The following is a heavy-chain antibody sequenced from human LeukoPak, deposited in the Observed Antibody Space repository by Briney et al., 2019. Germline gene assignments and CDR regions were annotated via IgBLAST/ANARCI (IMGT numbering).Heavy chain of an antibody. CDR1: GFIFSNSA. V-gene: IGHV3-23*01. D-gene: IGHD6-19*01. J-gene: IGHJ4*02. CDR3: AKDGAVAFDY. CDR2: ISGSGGST. Sequence: GGSLRLSCAASGFIFSNSAMSWVRQAPGKGLEWVSAISGSGGSTYYADSVKGRFTISRDNSKNTLYLQMNSLRAEDTAVYYCAKDGAVAFDYWGQGTLVTVSS.